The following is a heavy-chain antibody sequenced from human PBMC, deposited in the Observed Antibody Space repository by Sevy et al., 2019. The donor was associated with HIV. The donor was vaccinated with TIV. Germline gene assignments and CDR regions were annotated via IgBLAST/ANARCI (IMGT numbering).Heavy chain of an antibody. Sequence: GGSLRLSCAASGFTFSSYGMHWVRQGPGKGLEWVAVIWFDGSNTYYADSVKGRFTISRDIAKNTLHLQMNSLRAEDTAVYYCARDQDYYDSSGYYPSDAFDIWGQGTMVTVSS. CDR2: IWFDGSNT. CDR3: ARDQDYYDSSGYYPSDAFDI. J-gene: IGHJ3*02. CDR1: GFTFSSYG. V-gene: IGHV3-33*01. D-gene: IGHD3-22*01.